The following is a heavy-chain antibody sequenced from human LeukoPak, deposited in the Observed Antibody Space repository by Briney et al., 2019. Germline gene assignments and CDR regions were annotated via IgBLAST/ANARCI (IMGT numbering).Heavy chain of an antibody. D-gene: IGHD6-6*01. CDR3: ARLEYSSSTYYFDY. CDR1: GGSFSGYC. Sequence: PSETLSLTCAVYGGSFSGYCWSWIRQPPGKGLEWIGEINHSGSTNYNPSLKSRVTISVDTSKNQFSLKLSSVTAADTAVYYCARLEYSSSTYYFDYWGQGTLVTVSS. J-gene: IGHJ4*02. V-gene: IGHV4-34*01. CDR2: INHSGST.